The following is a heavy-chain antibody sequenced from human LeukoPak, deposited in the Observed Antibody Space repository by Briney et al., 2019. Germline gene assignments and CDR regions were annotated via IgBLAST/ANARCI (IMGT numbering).Heavy chain of an antibody. CDR1: GGSISSYY. J-gene: IGHJ4*02. CDR3: ASVGGYDSGRFDY. D-gene: IGHD5-12*01. Sequence: SETLSLTCTVSGGSISSYYWSWIRQPPGKGLEWIGEINHSGSTNYNPSLKSRVTISVDTSKNQFSLKLSSVTAADTAVYYCASVGGYDSGRFDYWGQGTLVTVSS. V-gene: IGHV4-34*01. CDR2: INHSGST.